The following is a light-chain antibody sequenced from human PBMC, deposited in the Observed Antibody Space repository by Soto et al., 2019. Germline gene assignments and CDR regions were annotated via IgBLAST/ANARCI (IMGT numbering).Light chain of an antibody. CDR2: EVS. Sequence: QLVLTQPPSVSGAPGQRVTISCTGSSSNIGAGYDVHWYQQHPGKAPKLMIYEVSNRPSGVSNRFSGSKSGNTASLTISGLQAEDEADYYCSSYTSSSTLVFGTGTK. CDR1: SSNIGAGYD. V-gene: IGLV2-14*01. J-gene: IGLJ1*01. CDR3: SSYTSSSTLV.